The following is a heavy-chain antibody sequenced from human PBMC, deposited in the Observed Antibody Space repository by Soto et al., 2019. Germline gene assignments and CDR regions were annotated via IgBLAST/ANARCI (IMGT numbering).Heavy chain of an antibody. V-gene: IGHV4-30-4*01. CDR1: GGSISSGDYY. Sequence: SETLSLTCTVSGGSISSGDYYWSWIRQSPGKGLEWIGYIYYSGTTYYSPSLKSRVTISVDTSKNQFSLNLSSVTAADTAVYYCARHLPYCGGDCYSLDYWGQGTLVTVSS. J-gene: IGHJ4*02. CDR3: ARHLPYCGGDCYSLDY. CDR2: IYYSGTT. D-gene: IGHD2-21*02.